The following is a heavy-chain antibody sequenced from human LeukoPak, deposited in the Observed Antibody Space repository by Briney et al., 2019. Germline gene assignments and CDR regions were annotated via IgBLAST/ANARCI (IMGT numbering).Heavy chain of an antibody. V-gene: IGHV4-4*07. J-gene: IGHJ5*02. CDR3: ARAGYYYGSGYSDWFDP. D-gene: IGHD3-10*01. CDR1: GGSISSYY. CDR2: IYTSGST. Sequence: SETLSLTCTVSGGSISSYYWSWIRQPAGKGLEWIGRIYTSGSTNYNPSLKSRVTMSVDTSKNQFSLKLSSVTAADTAVYYCARAGYYYGSGYSDWFDPWGQGTLVTVSS.